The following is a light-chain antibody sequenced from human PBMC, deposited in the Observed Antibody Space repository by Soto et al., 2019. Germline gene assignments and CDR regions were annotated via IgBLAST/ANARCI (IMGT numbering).Light chain of an antibody. J-gene: IGLJ2*01. CDR1: SSDVGDYNY. CDR2: EVS. Sequence: QSALTQPASVSGSPGQSITISCTGTSSDVGDYNYVSWYQKDPGKAPKLIIYEVSNRPSGVSNRFFGSKSGNTASLTISGLQAEDEADYYCSSYTSRNTLIFGGGTKVTVL. V-gene: IGLV2-14*01. CDR3: SSYTSRNTLI.